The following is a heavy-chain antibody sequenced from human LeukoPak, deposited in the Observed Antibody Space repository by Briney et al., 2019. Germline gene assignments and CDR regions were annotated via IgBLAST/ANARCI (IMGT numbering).Heavy chain of an antibody. D-gene: IGHD3-22*01. CDR2: IKQDGSEK. V-gene: IGHV3-7*01. CDR3: ARGPGKVVVIMGYYYMDV. J-gene: IGHJ6*03. Sequence: PGGSLRLSCAASGFTFSSYWMSWVRQAPGKGLEWVANIKQDGSEKYYVDSVKGRFTISRDNAKNSLYLQMNSLRAEDTAVYYCARGPGKVVVIMGYYYMDVWGKGTTVTVSS. CDR1: GFTFSSYW.